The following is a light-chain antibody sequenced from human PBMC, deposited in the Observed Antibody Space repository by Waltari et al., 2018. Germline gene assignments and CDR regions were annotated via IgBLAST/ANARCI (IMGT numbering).Light chain of an antibody. CDR3: CSYAGRATWA. V-gene: IGLV2-11*01. CDR1: SSDVGGYDY. Sequence: QSARTQPRSVSGSPRHSVTISCTGTSSDVGGYDYVSWYQQYPGKAPELVIYDVSKRPSGVPVRFSGSKSGTTASLTISGLQAEDEADYNCCSYAGRATWAFGGGTKLTVL. CDR2: DVS. J-gene: IGLJ3*02.